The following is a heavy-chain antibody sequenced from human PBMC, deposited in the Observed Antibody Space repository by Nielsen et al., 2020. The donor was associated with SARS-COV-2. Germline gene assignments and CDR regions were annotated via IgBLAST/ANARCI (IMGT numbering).Heavy chain of an antibody. CDR1: GFTVSSNY. D-gene: IGHD3-22*01. Sequence: GGSLRLSCAASGFTVSSNYMSWVRQAPGKGLEWVSAISGSGGSTYYADSVKGRFTISRDNSKNTLYLQMNSLRAEDTAVYYCAKGATMIVVVHFDYWGQGTLVTVSS. V-gene: IGHV3-23*01. CDR2: ISGSGGST. J-gene: IGHJ4*02. CDR3: AKGATMIVVVHFDY.